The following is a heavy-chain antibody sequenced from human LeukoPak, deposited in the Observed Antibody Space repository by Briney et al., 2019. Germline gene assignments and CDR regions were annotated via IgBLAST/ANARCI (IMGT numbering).Heavy chain of an antibody. V-gene: IGHV3-23*01. CDR3: ANSAGGDNRIRDRDY. CDR2: ISGSGGST. J-gene: IGHJ4*02. Sequence: GGSLRLSCAASGFTFSSYAMSWVRQAPGKGLEWVSVISGSGGSTYYADSVKGRFTISRDNSKNTLYLQMNSLRAEDTAVYYCANSAGGDNRIRDRDYWGQGTLVTVSS. CDR1: GFTFSSYA. D-gene: IGHD4-23*01.